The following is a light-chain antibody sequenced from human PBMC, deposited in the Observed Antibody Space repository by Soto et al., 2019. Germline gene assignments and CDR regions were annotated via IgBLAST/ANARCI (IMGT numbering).Light chain of an antibody. V-gene: IGLV1-47*01. CDR1: SSNIGSNN. J-gene: IGLJ3*02. CDR3: AGWYDSRSGHWV. CDR2: RNN. Sequence: QSVLTQPPSASGTPGQRVTISCSGSSSNIGSNNIYWYQQLPGTAPKLLIYRNNNRPSGVPVPFFGSESGTSTSPAISGRRSEDEDDYYCAGWYDSRSGHWVFGGGTKLTVL.